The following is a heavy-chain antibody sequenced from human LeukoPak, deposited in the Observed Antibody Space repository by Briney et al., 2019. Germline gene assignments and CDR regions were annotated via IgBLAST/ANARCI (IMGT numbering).Heavy chain of an antibody. CDR1: GGSISSGSYY. CDR3: ARAYCSGGSCPIDY. CDR2: IYTSGST. Sequence: SETLSLTCTVSGGSISSGSYYWSWIRQPAGKGLEWIGRIYTSGSTNYNPSLKSRVTISVDTSKNQFSLKLSSVTAADTAVYYCARAYCSGGSCPIDYWGQGTLVTVSS. J-gene: IGHJ4*02. D-gene: IGHD2-15*01. V-gene: IGHV4-61*02.